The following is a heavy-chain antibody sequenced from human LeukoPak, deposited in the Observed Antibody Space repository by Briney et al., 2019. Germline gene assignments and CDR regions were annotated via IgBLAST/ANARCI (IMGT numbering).Heavy chain of an antibody. CDR1: GGSISSYY. V-gene: IGHV4-59*01. J-gene: IGHJ4*02. D-gene: IGHD6-13*01. Sequence: SETLSLTCTVSGGSISSYYWSWIRQPPGKGLEWIGYIYYSGSTNYNPSLKSRVTISVDTSKNQFSLKLSSVTAADTAVYYCAREGWAAAVAYWGQGTLVTVSS. CDR2: IYYSGST. CDR3: AREGWAAAVAY.